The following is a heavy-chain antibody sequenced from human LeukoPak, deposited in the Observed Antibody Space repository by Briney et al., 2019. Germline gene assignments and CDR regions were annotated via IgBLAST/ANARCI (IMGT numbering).Heavy chain of an antibody. CDR2: ISWNSGSI. V-gene: IGHV3-9*01. J-gene: IGHJ5*02. D-gene: IGHD3-16*02. Sequence: GRSLRLSCAASGFTFDDYAMHWVRQAPGKGLEWVSGISWNSGSIGYADSVKGRFTISRDNAKNSLYLQMNSLRAEDTALYYCAKDIVGDYVWGSYLDPWGQGTLVTVSS. CDR1: GFTFDDYA. CDR3: AKDIVGDYVWGSYLDP.